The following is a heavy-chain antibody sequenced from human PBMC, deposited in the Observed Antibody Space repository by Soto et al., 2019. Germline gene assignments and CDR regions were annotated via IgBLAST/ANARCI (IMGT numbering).Heavy chain of an antibody. CDR3: XXXXXXXXXXXXXXXXXDV. V-gene: IGHV3-74*02. J-gene: IGHJ6*02. CDR2: XNSDGSST. CDR1: GFTFSSYW. Sequence: EVQLVESGGGLVQPGGSLRLSCAASGFTFSSYWMSWVRQXPXXXXXXXXXXNSDGSSTSYADSVKGRFTISRDNAKNTLYLQMNSLRAXXTAVXXXXXXXXXXXXXXXXXXXXDVXXQGTTVTVS.